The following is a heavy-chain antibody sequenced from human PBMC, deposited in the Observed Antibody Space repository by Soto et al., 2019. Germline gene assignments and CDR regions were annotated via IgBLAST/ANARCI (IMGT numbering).Heavy chain of an antibody. CDR1: GGSISSSNW. D-gene: IGHD6-6*01. J-gene: IGHJ4*02. Sequence: QVQLQESGPGLVEPSGTLSLTCAVSGGSISSSNWWSWVRQPPGKGLEWIGEIYHSGSTNYNPSLKSRVTILVDKSKNQFSLKLSSVTAADTAVYYCARDSSALRRSLAYFDYWGQGTLVTVSS. V-gene: IGHV4-4*02. CDR3: ARDSSALRRSLAYFDY. CDR2: IYHSGST.